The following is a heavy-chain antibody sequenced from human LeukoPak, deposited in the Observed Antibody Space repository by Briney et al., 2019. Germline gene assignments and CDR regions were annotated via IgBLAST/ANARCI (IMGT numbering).Heavy chain of an antibody. Sequence: SETLSLTCTVSGGSISNSYWSWIRQPPGKGLEWIGYIYYSGSTGYNPSLTSRVTISLDTSKNQFSLKLSSVTAADTAVYYCARRRGDFWSDYYAFDYWGQGTLVTISS. CDR3: ARRRGDFWSDYYAFDY. D-gene: IGHD3-3*01. J-gene: IGHJ4*02. V-gene: IGHV4-59*08. CDR2: IYYSGST. CDR1: GGSISNSY.